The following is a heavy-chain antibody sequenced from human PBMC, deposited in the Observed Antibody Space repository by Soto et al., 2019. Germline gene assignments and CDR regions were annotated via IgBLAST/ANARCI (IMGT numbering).Heavy chain of an antibody. CDR1: GGSISSYY. D-gene: IGHD6-13*01. CDR3: ARRYSSSWAHFDY. V-gene: IGHV4-59*08. CDR2: IYYSGST. Sequence: SETLSLTCTVSGGSISSYYWSWIRQPPGKGLEWIGYIYYSGSTNYNPSLKSRVTISVDTSKNQFSLKLSSVTAADTAVYYCARRYSSSWAHFDYWGQGILVTVSS. J-gene: IGHJ4*02.